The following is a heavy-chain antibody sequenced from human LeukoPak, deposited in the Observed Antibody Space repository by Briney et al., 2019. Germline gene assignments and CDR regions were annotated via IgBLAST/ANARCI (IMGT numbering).Heavy chain of an antibody. CDR2: IYYSGGI. CDR1: GGSISSYY. V-gene: IGHV4-59*01. D-gene: IGHD6-19*01. Sequence: PSETLSLICTVAGGSISSYYWSWIRQPPGKGLEWIGYIYYSGGINYNPSLKSRVTISVDTSNTHFSLNVSSVTAADTAVYYCAKPISGGLAVSGDCFDPWGQGTLVTVSS. J-gene: IGHJ5*02. CDR3: AKPISGGLAVSGDCFDP.